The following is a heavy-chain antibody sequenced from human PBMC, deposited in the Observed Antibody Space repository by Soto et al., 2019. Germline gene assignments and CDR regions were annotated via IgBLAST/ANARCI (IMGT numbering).Heavy chain of an antibody. J-gene: IGHJ6*02. CDR1: GGSISSGGYY. V-gene: IGHV4-31*03. D-gene: IGHD3-10*01. CDR2: IYYSGST. CDR3: ARDSSSGSGIRRGGMDV. Sequence: QVQLQESGPGLVKPSQTLSLTCTVSGGSISSGGYYWSWIRQHPGKGLEWIGYIYYSGSTYYNPSLKSRVTISVDTSKNQFSRKLSSVTAADTAVYYCARDSSSGSGIRRGGMDVWGQGTTVTVSS.